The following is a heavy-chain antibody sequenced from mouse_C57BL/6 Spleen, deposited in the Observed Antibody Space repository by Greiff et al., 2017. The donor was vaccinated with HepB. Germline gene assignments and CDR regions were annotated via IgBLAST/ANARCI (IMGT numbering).Heavy chain of an antibody. Sequence: VQLQQSGTVLARPGASVKMSCKTSGHTFTSYWMHWVKQRPGQGLEWIGAIYPGNSDTSYNQKFKGKAKLTAVTSASTAYMELSSLTNEDSAVYYCTSVLITTVVAKFDYWGQGTTLTVSS. CDR1: GHTFTSYW. CDR3: TSVLITTVVAKFDY. J-gene: IGHJ2*01. V-gene: IGHV1-5*01. CDR2: IYPGNSDT. D-gene: IGHD1-1*01.